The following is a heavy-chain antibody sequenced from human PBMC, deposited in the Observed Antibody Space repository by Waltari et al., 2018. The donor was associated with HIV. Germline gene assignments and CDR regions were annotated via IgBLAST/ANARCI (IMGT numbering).Heavy chain of an antibody. CDR2: IYYSGST. J-gene: IGHJ4*02. CDR3: ARQPRIQLWYSYFDY. CDR1: GGSISSSSYY. D-gene: IGHD5-18*01. V-gene: IGHV4-39*01. Sequence: QLQLQESGPGLVKPSETLSLTCTVSGGSISSSSYYWGWIRQPPGKGLEWIGSIYYSGSTYYNPSLKSRVTISVDTSKNQFSLKLSSVTAADTAVYYCARQPRIQLWYSYFDYWGQGTLVTVSS.